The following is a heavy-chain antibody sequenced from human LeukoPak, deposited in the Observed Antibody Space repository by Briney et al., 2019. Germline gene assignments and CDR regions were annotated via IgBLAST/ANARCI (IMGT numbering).Heavy chain of an antibody. V-gene: IGHV4-34*01. CDR2: INHSGST. J-gene: IGHJ4*02. Sequence: PSETLSLTCAVYGGSFSGYYWSWIRQPPGKGLEWIGEINHSGSTNYNPSLKSRVTISVDKSKNQFSLKLSSVTAADTAVYYCARDRPGGSSLDYWGQGTLVTVSS. CDR3: ARDRPGGSSLDY. CDR1: GGSFSGYY. D-gene: IGHD2-2*01.